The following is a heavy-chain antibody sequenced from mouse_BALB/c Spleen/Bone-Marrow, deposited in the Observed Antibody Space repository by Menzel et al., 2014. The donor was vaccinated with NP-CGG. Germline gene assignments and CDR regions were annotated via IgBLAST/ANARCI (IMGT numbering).Heavy chain of an antibody. D-gene: IGHD1-2*01. CDR1: GYAFTNHW. J-gene: IGHJ4*01. Sequence: QVQLKESGAELVRPGTSVKISCKASGYAFTNHWLAWVKPSPGLGLEWLGDIYPGSGNTYFDEKFKGKATLTAHKSSSTAYMQLSSLTSRDSADYFCSRPQFISGRYYAMDYWGQGTSVTVSS. CDR3: SRPQFISGRYYAMDY. CDR2: IYPGSGNT. V-gene: IGHV1-63*01.